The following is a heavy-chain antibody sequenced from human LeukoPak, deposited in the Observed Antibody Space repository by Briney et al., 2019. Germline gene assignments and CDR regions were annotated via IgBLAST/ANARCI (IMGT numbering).Heavy chain of an antibody. D-gene: IGHD1-1*01. Sequence: GGSLRLSCAAPGFTLSTFWMSWVRQAPGKGLEWVANIKQDGGEQSYVDSVKGRFTISRDNAKNSLYLQMNSLRVEATAGYYCATSQTTRGRYGNAFDIWGQGMMVIVSS. CDR3: ATSQTTRGRYGNAFDI. J-gene: IGHJ3*02. CDR2: IKQDGGEQ. CDR1: GFTLSTFW. V-gene: IGHV3-7*01.